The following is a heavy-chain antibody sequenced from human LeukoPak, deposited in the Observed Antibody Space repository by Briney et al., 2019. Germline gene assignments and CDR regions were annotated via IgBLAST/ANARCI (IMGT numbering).Heavy chain of an antibody. D-gene: IGHD6-6*01. CDR1: GGSISSSNW. Sequence: SETLSLTCAVSGGSISSSNWWSWVRQPPGKGLEWIGEIYHSGSTNYNPSLKSRVTISVDKSKNQFSLKLSSVTAADTAVYYCARRAFEYSSSYYFDYWGQGTLVTVSS. CDR2: IYHSGST. J-gene: IGHJ4*02. V-gene: IGHV4-4*02. CDR3: ARRAFEYSSSYYFDY.